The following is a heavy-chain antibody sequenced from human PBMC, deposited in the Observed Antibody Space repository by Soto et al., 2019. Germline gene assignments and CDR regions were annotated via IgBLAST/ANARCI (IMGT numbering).Heavy chain of an antibody. CDR2: IQNVGPT. CDR3: ARDDVLCDGGRCYGVPLDG. J-gene: IGHJ6*04. D-gene: IGHD2-15*01. CDR1: GFTVSSKY. Sequence: EVQLVESGGGLVQPGGSLRLSCAASGFTVSSKYMSWVRQAPGKGLEWVSLIQNVGPTYYADSVKGRFTISRDTSENTVQLQMDSLRAEDTAVYYCARDDVLCDGGRCYGVPLDGWGKGTTVTVSS. V-gene: IGHV3-66*01.